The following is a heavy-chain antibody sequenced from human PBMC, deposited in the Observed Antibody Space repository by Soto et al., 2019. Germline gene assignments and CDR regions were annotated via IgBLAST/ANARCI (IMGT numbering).Heavy chain of an antibody. V-gene: IGHV3-53*01. Sequence: GGSLRLSCAASGFTVSSNYMSWVRQAPGKGLEWVSVIYSGGSTYYADSVKGRFTISRDNSKNTLYLQMNSLRAEDTAVYYCARVNPGETWTPHFDLWGRGTLVTVSS. CDR2: IYSGGST. D-gene: IGHD1-26*01. CDR1: GFTVSSNY. J-gene: IGHJ2*01. CDR3: ARVNPGETWTPHFDL.